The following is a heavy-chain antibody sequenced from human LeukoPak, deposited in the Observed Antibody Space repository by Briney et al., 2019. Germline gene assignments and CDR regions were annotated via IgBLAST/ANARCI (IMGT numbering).Heavy chain of an antibody. Sequence: GGTLRLSCAASGFTFSSYWMSWVRQAPGKGLEWVANIKQDGSEKYYVDSVKGRFTISRDNAKNSLYLQMNSLRAEDTAVYYCARLLRYFDWLLSIWEYYFDYWGQGTLVTVSS. CDR2: IKQDGSEK. CDR3: ARLLRYFDWLLSIWEYYFDY. J-gene: IGHJ4*02. D-gene: IGHD3-9*01. V-gene: IGHV3-7*01. CDR1: GFTFSSYW.